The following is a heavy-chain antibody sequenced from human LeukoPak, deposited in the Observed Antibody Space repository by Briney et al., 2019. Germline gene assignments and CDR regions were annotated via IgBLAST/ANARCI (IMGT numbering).Heavy chain of an antibody. V-gene: IGHV3-30*02. J-gene: IGHJ4*02. CDR3: AKDVLATIDY. D-gene: IGHD2-8*02. CDR2: IRYDGSNK. CDR1: GFTFSSYG. Sequence: GGSLRLSCAASGFTFSSYGMHWVRQAPGKGLEWVAFIRYDGSNKYYADSVKGRFTISRDNSKNTLYLQMNSLRAEDTAVYYRAKDVLATIDYWGQGTLVTVSS.